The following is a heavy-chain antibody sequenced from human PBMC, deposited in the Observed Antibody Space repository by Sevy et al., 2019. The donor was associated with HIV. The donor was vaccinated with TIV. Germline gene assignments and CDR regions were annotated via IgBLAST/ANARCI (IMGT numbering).Heavy chain of an antibody. CDR1: GGSISSGGYY. J-gene: IGHJ6*02. CDR3: AREGIGYCSGGSCYSTYYFGMDV. CDR2: IYYSGST. V-gene: IGHV4-31*03. D-gene: IGHD2-15*01. Sequence: SETLSLTCTVSGGSISSGGYYWSWIRQHPGKGLEWNAYIYYSGSTYYNPSLKSRVTISVDTSKNQFSLKLNSVTAADTAVYYCAREGIGYCSGGSCYSTYYFGMDVWGQGTTVTVSS.